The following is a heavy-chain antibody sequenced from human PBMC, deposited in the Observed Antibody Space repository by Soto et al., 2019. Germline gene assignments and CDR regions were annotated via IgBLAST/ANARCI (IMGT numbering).Heavy chain of an antibody. Sequence: QVQLQESGPGLVKPSETLSLTCAVSGDSISSYYCMWIRQPPGKGLESIGYLYYGRSANYNPSLKIRATLSVDTSTNQCSLTLISMTAADTAVYYCALRSMAVVPEYWGQGTLVTVSS. D-gene: IGHD3-22*01. CDR2: LYYGRSA. CDR3: ALRSMAVVPEY. V-gene: IGHV4-59*01. CDR1: GDSISSYY. J-gene: IGHJ4*02.